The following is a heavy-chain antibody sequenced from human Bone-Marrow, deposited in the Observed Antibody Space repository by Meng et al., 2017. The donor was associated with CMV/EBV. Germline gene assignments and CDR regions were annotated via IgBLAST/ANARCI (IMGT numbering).Heavy chain of an antibody. CDR2: INSDGTST. J-gene: IGHJ4*02. V-gene: IGHV3-74*01. CDR1: GFTFSPYW. D-gene: IGHD2-2*01. CDR3: ARGGRYCSTMSCLELGN. Sequence: GGSLRLSCAASGFTFSPYWMHWVRQAPGKGLEWVSRINSDGTSTSYADSVKGRLTIYRDNAKNTAYLQMDSLRVEDTAVYYCARGGRYCSTMSCLELGNWGQGTLVTVSS.